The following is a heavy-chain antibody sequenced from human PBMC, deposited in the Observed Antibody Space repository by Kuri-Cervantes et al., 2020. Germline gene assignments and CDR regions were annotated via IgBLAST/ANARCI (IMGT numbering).Heavy chain of an antibody. Sequence: GEFLKISCAASGFTFSSYWMSWVRQAPGKGLEWVANIKQDGSEKYYVDSVKGRFTISSDNAKNSLYLQMNSLRAEDTAVYYCAGDPEQWDYYDSSGYNPPGYWGQGTLVTVSS. CDR1: GFTFSSYW. J-gene: IGHJ4*02. CDR2: IKQDGSEK. V-gene: IGHV3-7*01. CDR3: AGDPEQWDYYDSSGYNPPGY. D-gene: IGHD3-22*01.